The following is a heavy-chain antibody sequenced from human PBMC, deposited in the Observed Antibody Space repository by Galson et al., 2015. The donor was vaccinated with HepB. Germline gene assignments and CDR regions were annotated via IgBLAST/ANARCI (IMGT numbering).Heavy chain of an antibody. CDR1: GFTVSSNY. Sequence: SLRLSCAASGFTVSSNYMSWVRQAPGKGLEWVSVIYSGGSTYYADSVKGRFTISRHNSKNTLYLQMNSLRAEDTAVYYCARGLVGATCRGGFFDYWGQGTLVTVSS. CDR2: IYSGGST. CDR3: ARGLVGATCRGGFFDY. V-gene: IGHV3-53*04. D-gene: IGHD1-26*01. J-gene: IGHJ4*02.